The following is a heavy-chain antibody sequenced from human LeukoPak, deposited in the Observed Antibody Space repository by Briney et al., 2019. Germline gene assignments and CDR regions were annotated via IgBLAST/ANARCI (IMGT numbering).Heavy chain of an antibody. CDR1: GGSISSYY. CDR2: IYYSGST. J-gene: IGHJ4*02. D-gene: IGHD3-10*01. V-gene: IGHV4-59*01. CDR3: ARAPRITMVRGVSRPYYFDY. Sequence: PSETLSLTCTVSGGSISSYYWSWIRRPPGKGLEWIGYIYYSGSTNYNPSLKSRVTISVDTSKNQFSLKLSSVTAADTAVYYCARAPRITMVRGVSRPYYFDYWGQGTLVTVSS.